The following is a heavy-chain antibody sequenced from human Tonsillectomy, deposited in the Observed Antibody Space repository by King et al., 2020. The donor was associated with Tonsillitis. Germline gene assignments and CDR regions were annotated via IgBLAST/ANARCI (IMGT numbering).Heavy chain of an antibody. D-gene: IGHD3-10*01. CDR1: GFTFSSYS. CDR2: ISSSYSVI. Sequence: VQLVESGGGLVQPGGSLRLSCAASGFTFSSYSMNWVRQAPGKGLEWVSYISSSYSVIYYADSVKGRFTISRDNAKNSLYLQMNSLRDEDTAVYYCAIDPFSYYYGSDWYFDLWGRGTLVTVSS. J-gene: IGHJ2*01. V-gene: IGHV3-48*02. CDR3: AIDPFSYYYGSDWYFDL.